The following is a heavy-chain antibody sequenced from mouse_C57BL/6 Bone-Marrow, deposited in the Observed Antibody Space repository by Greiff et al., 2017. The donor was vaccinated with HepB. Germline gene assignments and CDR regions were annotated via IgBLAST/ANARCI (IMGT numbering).Heavy chain of an antibody. D-gene: IGHD2-1*01. CDR3: ASYGNYLWFAY. CDR2: ISNGGGST. J-gene: IGHJ3*01. Sequence: EVKLLESGGGLVQPGGSLKLSCAASGFTFSDYYMYWVRQTPEKRLEWVAYISNGGGSTYYPDTVKGRFTISRDNAKNTLYLQMSRLKSEDTAMYYCASYGNYLWFAYWGQGTLVTVSA. V-gene: IGHV5-12*01. CDR1: GFTFSDYY.